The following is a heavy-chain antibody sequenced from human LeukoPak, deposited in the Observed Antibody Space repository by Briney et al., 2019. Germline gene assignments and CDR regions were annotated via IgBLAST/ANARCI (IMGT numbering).Heavy chain of an antibody. Sequence: SETLSLTCAVYGGSFSGYYWTWIRQPPGKGLEWIGEIHYSGRINYNPSLKSRVTISADTSNNHFSLKMNSVTAVDTAVYYCSRGTDAYKCGNSWGQGTLVTVSS. CDR2: IHYSGRI. J-gene: IGHJ4*02. CDR1: GGSFSGYY. CDR3: SRGTDAYKCGNS. D-gene: IGHD5-24*01. V-gene: IGHV4-34*01.